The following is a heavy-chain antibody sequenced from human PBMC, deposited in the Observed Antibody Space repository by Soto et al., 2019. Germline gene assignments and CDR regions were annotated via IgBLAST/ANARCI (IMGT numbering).Heavy chain of an antibody. CDR1: GDSINSGGYS. CDR2: IYRSGST. V-gene: IGHV4-30-2*01. D-gene: IGHD4-4*01. J-gene: IGHJ5*02. CDR3: ARGRLPDSTFLRFDP. Sequence: QLQLQESGSGLVKPSQTLSLTCSVFGDSINSGGYSWSWIRQPPGKGLEWIGNIYRSGSTYYNPSLTSRVTISVDRSKNQCFLKLSSVTAADTAVYYCARGRLPDSTFLRFDPWGQGTLVTVSS.